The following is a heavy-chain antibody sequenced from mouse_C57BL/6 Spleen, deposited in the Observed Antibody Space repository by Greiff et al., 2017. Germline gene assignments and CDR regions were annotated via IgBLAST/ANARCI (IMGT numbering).Heavy chain of an antibody. CDR1: GYTFTSYW. Sequence: QVQLQQPGAELVKPGASVKMSCKASGYTFTSYWITWVKQRPGQGLEWIGDIYPGSGSTNYNEKFKSKATLTVDTSSSTAYMQLSSLTSEDSAVYYCAYYYGSYWYFDVWGTGTTVTVSS. J-gene: IGHJ1*03. V-gene: IGHV1-55*01. CDR3: AYYYGSYWYFDV. CDR2: IYPGSGST. D-gene: IGHD1-1*01.